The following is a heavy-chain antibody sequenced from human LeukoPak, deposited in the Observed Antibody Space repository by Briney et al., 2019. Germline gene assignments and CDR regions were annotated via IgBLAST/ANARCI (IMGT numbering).Heavy chain of an antibody. CDR2: IKQDGSEK. CDR1: GFTFSSYW. J-gene: IGHJ4*02. V-gene: IGHV3-7*03. CDR3: AKNRGGSCYSGLDY. Sequence: GGSLRLSCAASGFTFSSYWMSWVRQAPGKGLEWVANIKQDGSEKYYVDSVKGRFTISRDNSKNTPYLQMNSLRAEDTAVYHCAKNRGGSCYSGLDYWGQGTLVTVSS. D-gene: IGHD2-15*01.